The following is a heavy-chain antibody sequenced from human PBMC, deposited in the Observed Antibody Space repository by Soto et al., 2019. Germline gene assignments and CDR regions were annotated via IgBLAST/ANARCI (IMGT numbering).Heavy chain of an antibody. Sequence: QVHLQESGPGLVKPSETLSLSCTVSGGSISSYYWSWFRHSPGKRMEWIGYVNHSWGSSYDPSLQRRVAISLDTSKCQFPLKATCLTATETAVYYCARQGFGPLHGRVDVWGQGTTVNVSP. CDR2: VNHSWGS. V-gene: IGHV4-59*08. CDR1: GGSISSYY. J-gene: IGHJ6*01. D-gene: IGHD3-10*01. CDR3: ARQGFGPLHGRVDV.